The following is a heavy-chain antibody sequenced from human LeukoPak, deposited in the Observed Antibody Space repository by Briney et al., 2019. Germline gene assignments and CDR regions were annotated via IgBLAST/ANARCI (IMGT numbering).Heavy chain of an antibody. CDR3: ARGEQWLVPENYYYYYGMDV. D-gene: IGHD6-19*01. J-gene: IGHJ6*02. CDR2: MNPNSGNT. Sequence: GASVKVSRKASGYTFTSYDINWVRQAAGRGLEWMGWMNPNSGNTGYAQKFQGRVTMTSNTSISTAYMELSSLRSEDTAVYYCARGEQWLVPENYYYYYGMDVWGQGTTVTVSS. CDR1: GYTFTSYD. V-gene: IGHV1-8*01.